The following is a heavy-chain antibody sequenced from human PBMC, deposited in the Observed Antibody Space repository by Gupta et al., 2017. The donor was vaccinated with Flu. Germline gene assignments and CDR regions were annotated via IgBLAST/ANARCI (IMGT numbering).Heavy chain of an antibody. D-gene: IGHD3-3*01. CDR3: AIDPTILRLLEWSKYYNMDV. V-gene: IGHV3-33*01. CDR1: EFTFNNSA. CDR2: IWHDGSKK. Sequence: GESGGGVVQPGRSLRLSCAAYEFTFNNSAMHWVRQATGKGLESVAVIWHDGSKKYYVDSVKGRFAISRDNPKNALYLQMNSLRVEDTAGYYFAIDPTILRLLEWSKYYNMDVLGQGTTVTVSS. J-gene: IGHJ6*03.